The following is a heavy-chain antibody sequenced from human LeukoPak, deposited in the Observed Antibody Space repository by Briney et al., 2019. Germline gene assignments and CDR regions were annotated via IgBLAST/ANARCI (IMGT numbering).Heavy chain of an antibody. Sequence: GGSLRLSCAASGFTFSSYAMSWVRQAPGKGLEWVSAISGSGFTYYADSVKGRFTISRDNSKNTLYLQMNSLRAEDTAVYYCARGLYSSPPWGQGTLVTVSS. V-gene: IGHV3-23*01. CDR2: ISGSGFT. CDR1: GFTFSSYA. J-gene: IGHJ4*02. D-gene: IGHD6-13*01. CDR3: ARGLYSSPP.